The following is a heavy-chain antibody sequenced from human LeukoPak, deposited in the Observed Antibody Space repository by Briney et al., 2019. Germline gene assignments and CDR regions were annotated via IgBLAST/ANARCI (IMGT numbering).Heavy chain of an antibody. Sequence: QPGGSLRLSCAVSGITLSNYGMSWVRQAPGKGLEWVAGISGSGGGTSYADSVKGSFTISRDNAKNTLFLQMNSLRVEATAVYFCAKRGVVIRVFLVGFHKEAYYFESWGQGAQVTVSS. CDR2: ISGSGGGT. V-gene: IGHV3-23*01. J-gene: IGHJ4*02. D-gene: IGHD3-3*01. CDR1: GITLSNYG. CDR3: AKRGVVIRVFLVGFHKEAYYFES.